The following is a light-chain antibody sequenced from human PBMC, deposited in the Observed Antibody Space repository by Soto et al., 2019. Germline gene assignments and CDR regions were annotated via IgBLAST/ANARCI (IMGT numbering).Light chain of an antibody. CDR1: QSVSSN. Sequence: EIVMTQSPATLSVSPGERATISCRASQSVSSNLAWYQQKPGQAPRLLIYGASTRATGIPARFSGSGSGTEFTLTISSVQSEDFAVYYCQQDNNWLRTFGQGTKLEIK. V-gene: IGKV3-15*01. CDR3: QQDNNWLRT. CDR2: GAS. J-gene: IGKJ2*01.